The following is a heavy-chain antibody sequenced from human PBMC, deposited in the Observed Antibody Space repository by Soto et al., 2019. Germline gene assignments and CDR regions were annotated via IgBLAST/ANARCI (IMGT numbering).Heavy chain of an antibody. Sequence: SETLSLTCTVSGGSISSSSYYWGWIRQPPGKGLEWIGSIYYSGSTYYNPSLKSRVTISVDTSKNQFSLKLSSVTAADTAVYYCARPTYSSSWLDAFDIWGQGTMVTVSS. D-gene: IGHD6-13*01. CDR3: ARPTYSSSWLDAFDI. J-gene: IGHJ3*02. CDR2: IYYSGST. CDR1: GGSISSSSYY. V-gene: IGHV4-39*01.